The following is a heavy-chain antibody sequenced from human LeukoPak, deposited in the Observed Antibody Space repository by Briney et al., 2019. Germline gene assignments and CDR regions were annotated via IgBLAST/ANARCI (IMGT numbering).Heavy chain of an antibody. Sequence: GGSLRLSCAASGFSISNYVVNWVRQAPGKGLEWVSISSSDGGTAHYAESVKGRFTISRDNSKNMVYLHMSSLSAEDTAVYYCANSVWDSYRHYCECWGQGTLVTVSS. CDR3: ANSVWDSYRHYCEC. J-gene: IGHJ4*02. D-gene: IGHD3-16*02. CDR1: GFSISNYV. V-gene: IGHV3-23*01. CDR2: SSSDGGTA.